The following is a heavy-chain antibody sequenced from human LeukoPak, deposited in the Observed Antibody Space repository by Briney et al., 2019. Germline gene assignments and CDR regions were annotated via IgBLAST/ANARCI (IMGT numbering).Heavy chain of an antibody. CDR1: GGTFSSYA. D-gene: IGHD3-9*01. V-gene: IGHV1-69*04. J-gene: IGHJ3*02. CDR3: ARTLTGDAFDI. CDR2: ITPILGIA. Sequence: AASVKVSCKASGGTFSSYAISWVRQAPGQGLEWMGRITPILGIANYAQKFQGRVTITADKSTSTAYMELSSLRSEDTAVYYCARTLTGDAFDIWGQGTMVTVSS.